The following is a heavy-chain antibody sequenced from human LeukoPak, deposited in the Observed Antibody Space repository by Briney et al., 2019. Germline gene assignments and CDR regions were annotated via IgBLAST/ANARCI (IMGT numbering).Heavy chain of an antibody. D-gene: IGHD6-19*01. CDR3: ARGLRQGSAWSWGPKEKSYQYMDV. Sequence: SKTLSLTCGVSGGSFSSHYWTWIRQPPGKGLEWIGEINPRGSTNYNPSLESRVTVSADTSRNQLSLSLTSVTAADSAVYFCARGLRQGSAWSWGPKEKSYQYMDVWGTGTTVIVSS. CDR2: INPRGST. V-gene: IGHV4-34*01. CDR1: GGSFSSHY. J-gene: IGHJ6*04.